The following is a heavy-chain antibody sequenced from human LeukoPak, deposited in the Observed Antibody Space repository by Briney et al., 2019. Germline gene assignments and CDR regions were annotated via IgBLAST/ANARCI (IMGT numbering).Heavy chain of an antibody. V-gene: IGHV3-23*01. J-gene: IGHJ5*02. CDR2: ISAETNNT. D-gene: IGHD3-10*01. CDR1: GFTISANF. Sequence: GGSLRLSCTASGFTISANFMSWVRQGPGKGLEWVSSISAETNNTYYSDSVKGRFTISRDNSKSTVFLQMNDLTIEDTAIYYCAKRYSDGGFDPWGQGTLVTVSS. CDR3: AKRYSDGGFDP.